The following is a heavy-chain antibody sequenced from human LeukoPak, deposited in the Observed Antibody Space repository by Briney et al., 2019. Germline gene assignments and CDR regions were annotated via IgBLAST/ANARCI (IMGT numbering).Heavy chain of an antibody. CDR2: IYYSGST. CDR1: GGSISSYY. Sequence: SETLSLTCTVSGGSISSYYWSWIRQPPGKGLEWIGYIYYSGSTNYNPSLKSRVTISVDTSKNQFSLKLSPVTAADTAVYYCARFSFIAAAARGYFDYWGQGTLVTVSS. V-gene: IGHV4-59*01. D-gene: IGHD6-13*01. CDR3: ARFSFIAAAARGYFDY. J-gene: IGHJ4*02.